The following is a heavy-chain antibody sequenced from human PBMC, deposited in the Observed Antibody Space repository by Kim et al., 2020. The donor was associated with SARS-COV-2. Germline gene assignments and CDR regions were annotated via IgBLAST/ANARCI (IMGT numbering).Heavy chain of an antibody. CDR2: IWYDGSNK. J-gene: IGHJ6*02. D-gene: IGHD2-2*01. CDR1: GFTFSSYG. Sequence: GGSLRLSCAASGFTFSSYGMHWVRQAPGKGLEWVAVIWYDGSNKYYADSVKGRFTISRDNSKNTLYLQMNSLRAEDTAVYYCARVYCSSTSCLYGSYYYYYGMDVWGQGTTVTVSS. CDR3: ARVYCSSTSCLYGSYYYYYGMDV. V-gene: IGHV3-33*01.